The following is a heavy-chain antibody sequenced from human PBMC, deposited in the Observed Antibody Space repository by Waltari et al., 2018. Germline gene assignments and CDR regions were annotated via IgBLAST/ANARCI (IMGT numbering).Heavy chain of an antibody. CDR1: GLTFSNYG. D-gene: IGHD4-17*01. Sequence: QVHLVESGGGVVQPGGSLRLSCAASGLTFSNYGMHWVRQSPGTGLGWLAFMRYGGGKAYDADSVTGRFTISRDNPKNMLFLQMNSLRPADTAVYYCAKDGDYSLPGYDAFDVWGQGTMVTVSS. CDR2: MRYGGGKA. CDR3: AKDGDYSLPGYDAFDV. J-gene: IGHJ3*01. V-gene: IGHV3-30*02.